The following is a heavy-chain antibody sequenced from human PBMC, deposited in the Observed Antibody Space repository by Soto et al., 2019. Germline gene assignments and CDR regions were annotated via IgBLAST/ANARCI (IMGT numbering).Heavy chain of an antibody. CDR2: IYRGDSDT. D-gene: IGHD3-10*01. V-gene: IGHV5-51*01. J-gene: IGHJ6*02. Sequence: GESLKISCKGSGYSFTSYWIGWVRQVPGKGLEWMGIIYRGDSDTRYSPSFQGQVTISADKSISTAYLQWSSLKASDTAMYYCARSLYGSKTYYYGMDVWGQGTTVTVSS. CDR3: ARSLYGSKTYYYGMDV. CDR1: GYSFTSYW.